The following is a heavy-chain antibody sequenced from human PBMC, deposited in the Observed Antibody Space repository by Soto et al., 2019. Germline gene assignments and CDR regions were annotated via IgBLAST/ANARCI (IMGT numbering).Heavy chain of an antibody. V-gene: IGHV3-15*01. CDR3: TTDDVDYYGMDV. Sequence: GGSLRFSCVVSGLTFKFAWMSWVRQAPGKGLEWVGRIKNKIDGETKEYAAPVKGRFTISRDDSRNTLYLEMNSLKSEDTGVYYCTTDDVDYYGMDVWGQGNTVAVSS. CDR2: IKNKIDGETK. J-gene: IGHJ6*02. CDR1: GLTFKFAW.